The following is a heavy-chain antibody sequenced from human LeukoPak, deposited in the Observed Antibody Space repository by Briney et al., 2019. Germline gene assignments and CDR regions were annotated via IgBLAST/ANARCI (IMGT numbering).Heavy chain of an antibody. CDR1: GGSIGSSSYY. D-gene: IGHD6-19*01. CDR2: IYYSGST. Sequence: SETLSLTCTVSGGSIGSSSYYWGWIRQPPGKGLEWIGSIYYSGSTYYNPSLKSRVTISVDTSKNQFSLKLSSVTAADTAVYYCARSLYSSDFDYWGQGTLVTVSS. CDR3: ARSLYSSDFDY. V-gene: IGHV4-39*01. J-gene: IGHJ4*02.